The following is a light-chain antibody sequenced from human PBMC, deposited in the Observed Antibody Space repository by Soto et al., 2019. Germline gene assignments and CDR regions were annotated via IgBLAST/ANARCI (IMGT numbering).Light chain of an antibody. J-gene: IGKJ1*01. Sequence: EIVLTQCPGTLSLSPGQRATLSCRASQRLSIYLARYQQKPGQAPGLLIYGAPSRATGIPDRFSGRGSGTDFTLTISRLEPEDFAVYYCHQYDSWTFGQGTKVDIK. CDR1: QRLSIY. V-gene: IGKV3-20*01. CDR3: HQYDSWT. CDR2: GAP.